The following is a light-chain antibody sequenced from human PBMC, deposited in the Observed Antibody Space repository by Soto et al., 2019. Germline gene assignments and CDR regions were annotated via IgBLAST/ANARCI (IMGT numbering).Light chain of an antibody. CDR1: SSDVVGYNY. CDR2: DVS. J-gene: IGLJ3*02. V-gene: IGLV2-14*03. CDR3: SSYTSSSTLV. Sequence: QSALTQPASVSGSPGQSITISCTGTSSDVVGYNYVSWYQQHPGKAPKLMIYDVSNRPSGVSSRFSGSKSGNTASLTISGLQAEDEADYYCSSYTSSSTLVFGGGPSSPS.